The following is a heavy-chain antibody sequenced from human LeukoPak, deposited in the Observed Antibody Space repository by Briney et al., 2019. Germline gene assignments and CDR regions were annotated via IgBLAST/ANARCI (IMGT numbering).Heavy chain of an antibody. CDR2: INSDGSST. CDR1: GFTFSSYW. J-gene: IGHJ6*03. D-gene: IGHD2-2*01. CDR3: ASGTIQVGNYYYYYMDV. V-gene: IGHV3-74*01. Sequence: PGGSLRLSCAAFGFTFSSYWMHWVRQAPGKGLVWVSRINSDGSSTSYADSVKGRFTISRDNAKNTLYLQMNSLRAEDTAVYYCASGTIQVGNYYYYYMDVWGKGTTVTVSS.